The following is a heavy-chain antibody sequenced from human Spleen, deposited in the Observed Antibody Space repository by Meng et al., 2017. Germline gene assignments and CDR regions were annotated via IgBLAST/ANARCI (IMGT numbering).Heavy chain of an antibody. J-gene: IGHJ4*02. D-gene: IGHD5-24*01. CDR1: GFTVSSNY. Sequence: GGSLRLSCAASGFTVSSNYMSWVRQAPGKGLEWVSVIYSGGSTNYADSVKGRFTISRDNAKNSLYLQMNSLRAEDTAVYYCAKPTRDGYTNSPFDYWGQGTLVTVSS. V-gene: IGHV3-66*04. CDR2: IYSGGST. CDR3: AKPTRDGYTNSPFDY.